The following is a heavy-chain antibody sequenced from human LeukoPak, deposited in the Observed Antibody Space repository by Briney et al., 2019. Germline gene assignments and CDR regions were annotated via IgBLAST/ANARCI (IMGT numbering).Heavy chain of an antibody. CDR3: ARVGSQGYCSGGSCRAFDI. CDR2: TRNKANSYTT. Sequence: PGGALRLSCAASGFTFSDHYMDWVRQAPGKGLELVRRTRNKANSYTTEYAESVKGRFTISRDDSKNSLYLQMNSLKTEDTAVYYGARVGSQGYCSGGSCRAFDIWGQGTMVTVSS. J-gene: IGHJ3*02. CDR1: GFTFSDHY. D-gene: IGHD2-15*01. V-gene: IGHV3-72*01.